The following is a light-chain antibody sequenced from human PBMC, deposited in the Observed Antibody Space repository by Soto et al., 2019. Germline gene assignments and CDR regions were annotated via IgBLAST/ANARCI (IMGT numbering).Light chain of an antibody. V-gene: IGKV3D-20*02. CDR3: QHRANWPLT. CDR2: DTS. CDR1: QSVSSSY. Sequence: EIVLTQSPGTLSLSPGERATLSCRASQSVSSSYLAWYQQKPGQAPRLLIYDTSIRATGVPARFSGSRSGAEFTLTISSLEPEDFALYYCQHRANWPLTFGGGTKVDIK. J-gene: IGKJ4*01.